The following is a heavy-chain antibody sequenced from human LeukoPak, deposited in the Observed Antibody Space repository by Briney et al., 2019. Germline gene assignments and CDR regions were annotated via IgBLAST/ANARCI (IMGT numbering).Heavy chain of an antibody. V-gene: IGHV3-48*01. Sequence: GGSLRLSCAASGFTFISYSMNWVRQAPGKGLEWVSYISSSSSTIYYADSVKGRFTISRDNAKNSLYLQMNSLRAEDTAVYYCERGRDGYNWGFDIWGQGTMVTVSS. CDR3: ERGRDGYNWGFDI. J-gene: IGHJ3*02. D-gene: IGHD5-24*01. CDR2: ISSSSSTI. CDR1: GFTFISYS.